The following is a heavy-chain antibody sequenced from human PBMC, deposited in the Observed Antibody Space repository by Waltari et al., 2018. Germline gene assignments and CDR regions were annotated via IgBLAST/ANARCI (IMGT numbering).Heavy chain of an antibody. J-gene: IGHJ4*02. CDR2: FSYNADT. CDR1: GDSITSTSYY. V-gene: IGHV4-39*01. Sequence: QLQLQESGPGLVKPSETLSLTCSVSGDSITSTSYYWGWIRQPPGKGLEWIGSFSYNADTYYTPALKRRVTISVDTSKNQFSLQLRSVTAADTAVYYCARPGRVGGGSLMGLDYWGQGTLVTVSS. CDR3: ARPGRVGGGSLMGLDY. D-gene: IGHD2-8*01.